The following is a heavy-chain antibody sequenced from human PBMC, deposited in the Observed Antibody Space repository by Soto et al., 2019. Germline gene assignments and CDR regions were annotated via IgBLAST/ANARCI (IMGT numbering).Heavy chain of an antibody. J-gene: IGHJ6*01. CDR2: INPSGGST. D-gene: IGHD2-21*02. Sequence: ASVKVSCKVSGCTFTSYYMHWVRQAPGQGLEWMGIINPSGGSTSYAQKFQGRVTMTRDTSTSTVYMELSSLRSEDTAVYYCARALGAVVTPHYYYGMDAWGQGTTGTVSS. CDR3: ARALGAVVTPHYYYGMDA. CDR1: GCTFTSYY. V-gene: IGHV1-46*01.